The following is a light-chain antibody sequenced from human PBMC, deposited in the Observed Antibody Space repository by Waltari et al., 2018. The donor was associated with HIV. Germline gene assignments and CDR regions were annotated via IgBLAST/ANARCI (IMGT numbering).Light chain of an antibody. Sequence: QSVLTQPPSVSGAPGQMVTISCPGNSSNIWAGFAVHWYQQVPTTAPKLLLYGDTNRPSGVTDRFSGSKSGNSASLAITGLQAEDEADYYCQSYDSGLSVVVGGGTKLTVL. V-gene: IGLV1-40*01. J-gene: IGLJ3*02. CDR3: QSYDSGLSVV. CDR2: GDT. CDR1: SSNIWAGFA.